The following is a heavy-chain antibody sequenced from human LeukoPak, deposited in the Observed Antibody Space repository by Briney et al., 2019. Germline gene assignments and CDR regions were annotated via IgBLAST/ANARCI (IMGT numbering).Heavy chain of an antibody. CDR2: ISGSGGST. CDR3: AKDLVRGVIISPHDY. V-gene: IGHV3-23*01. CDR1: GVTSSSYA. D-gene: IGHD3-10*01. J-gene: IGHJ4*02. Sequence: GGSLSLSCAASGVTSSSYAMSWVRPAPGKGLEWGSAISGSGGSTYYADSVKGRFTISRDNSKNTLYLQMNSLRAEDTAVYYCAKDLVRGVIISPHDYWGQGTLVTVSS.